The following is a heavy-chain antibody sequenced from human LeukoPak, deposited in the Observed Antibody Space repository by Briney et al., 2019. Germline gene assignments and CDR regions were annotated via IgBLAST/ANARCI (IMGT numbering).Heavy chain of an antibody. D-gene: IGHD4-11*01. CDR2: IYYSGST. CDR3: ARGMTTVTTNYASDI. CDR1: GGSISSGDYY. J-gene: IGHJ3*02. V-gene: IGHV4-30-4*08. Sequence: PSETLSLTCTVSGGSISSGDYYWSWIRQPPGKGLEWIGYIYYSGSTYYNPSLKSRVTISVDTSKNQFSLKLSSVTAADTAVYYCARGMTTVTTNYASDIWGQGTMVTVSS.